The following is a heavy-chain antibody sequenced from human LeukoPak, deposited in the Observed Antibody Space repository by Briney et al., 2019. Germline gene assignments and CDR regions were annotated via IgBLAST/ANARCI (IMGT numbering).Heavy chain of an antibody. D-gene: IGHD3-22*01. CDR2: ISSSGSTI. Sequence: GGPLRLSCAASGFTSSDCYMSWIRQAPGKGLEWVSYISSSGSTIYYADSVKGRFTISRDNAKNSLYLQMNSLRAEDTAVYYCARDGGSYYWDSSGYPDYWGQGALVTVSS. CDR3: ARDGGSYYWDSSGYPDY. CDR1: GFTSSDCY. J-gene: IGHJ4*02. V-gene: IGHV3-11*04.